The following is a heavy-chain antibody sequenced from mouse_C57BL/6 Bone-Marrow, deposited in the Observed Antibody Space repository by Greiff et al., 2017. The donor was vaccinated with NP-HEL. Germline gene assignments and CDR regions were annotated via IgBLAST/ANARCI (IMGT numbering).Heavy chain of an antibody. Sequence: EVKLVESGGGLVKPGGSLKLSCAASGFTFSSYTMSWVRQTPEKRLEWVATISGGGGNTYYPDSVKGRFTISRDNAKNTLYLQMSSLRSEDTALYYCARPNYYGSSRDYWGQGTTLTVSS. CDR1: GFTFSSYT. D-gene: IGHD1-1*01. J-gene: IGHJ2*01. CDR2: ISGGGGNT. CDR3: ARPNYYGSSRDY. V-gene: IGHV5-9*01.